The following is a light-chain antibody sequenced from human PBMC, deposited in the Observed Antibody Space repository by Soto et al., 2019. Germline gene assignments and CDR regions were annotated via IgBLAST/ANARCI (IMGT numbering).Light chain of an antibody. V-gene: IGKV3-11*01. J-gene: IGKJ1*01. Sequence: EIVLTQSPATLSLSPGERATLSCRASQSVSSYLAWYQQKPGQAPRLLIYDASNRATGIPARFSGSGSGTDFTLTISSLEPEDFAVYYCQQYGSSPVGAFGQGTKVEIK. CDR1: QSVSSY. CDR2: DAS. CDR3: QQYGSSPVGA.